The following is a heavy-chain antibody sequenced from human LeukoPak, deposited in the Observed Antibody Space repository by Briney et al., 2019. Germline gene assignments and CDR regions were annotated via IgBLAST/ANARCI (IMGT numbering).Heavy chain of an antibody. J-gene: IGHJ4*02. Sequence: PGGSLRPSCAASGFTFSNAWMGCARQAPGKGLEWVGRIQSKTDGGRADYATPVKGRFTISRDDSKNTLYLQMNSLKTEDTSVYDCSTYVPYVDYWGQGTLVTVSS. CDR3: STYVPYVDY. D-gene: IGHD2-2*01. CDR1: GFTFSNAW. CDR2: IQSKTDGGRA. V-gene: IGHV3-15*01.